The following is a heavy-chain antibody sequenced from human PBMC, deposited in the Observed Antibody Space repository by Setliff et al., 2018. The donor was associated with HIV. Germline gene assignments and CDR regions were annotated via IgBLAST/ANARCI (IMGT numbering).Heavy chain of an antibody. Sequence: GGSLRLSCVASGLPFYNCWMTWLRRAPGRGLEWVANIKQDGSDMHYIESVKGRFTIFRDNAKNSVFLQMNSLRAEDTGVYYCATQTGFYNSHWYDYWGQGTMVTVSS. CDR2: IKQDGSDM. V-gene: IGHV3-7*01. CDR3: ATQTGFYNSHWYDY. D-gene: IGHD6-13*01. CDR1: GLPFYNCW. J-gene: IGHJ4*02.